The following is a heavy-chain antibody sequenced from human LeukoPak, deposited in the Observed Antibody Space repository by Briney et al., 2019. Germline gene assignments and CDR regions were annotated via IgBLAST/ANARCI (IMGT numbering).Heavy chain of an antibody. CDR3: ASEYYYDSSGYSAPGY. CDR1: GFTFSSYA. CDR2: INSSSSTI. Sequence: GGSLRLSCAASGFTFSSYAMHWVRQAPGKGLEWVSYINSSSSTIYYADSVKGRFTISRDNAKNSLYLQMNSLRAEDTAVYYCASEYYYDSSGYSAPGYWGQGTLVTVPS. V-gene: IGHV3-48*04. J-gene: IGHJ4*02. D-gene: IGHD3-22*01.